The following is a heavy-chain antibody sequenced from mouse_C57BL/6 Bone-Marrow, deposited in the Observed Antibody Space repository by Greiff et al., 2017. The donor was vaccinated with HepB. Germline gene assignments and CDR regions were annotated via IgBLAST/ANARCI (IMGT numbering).Heavy chain of an antibody. Sequence: VQLQQSGPELVKPGASVKISCKASGYTFTDYYMNWVKQSHGKSLEWIGDINPNNGGTSYNQKFKGKATLTVDKSSSTAYMELRSLTSEDSAVYYCARYGYYGNYGFAYWGQGTLVTVSA. V-gene: IGHV1-26*01. D-gene: IGHD2-1*01. CDR2: INPNNGGT. CDR1: GYTFTDYY. J-gene: IGHJ3*01. CDR3: ARYGYYGNYGFAY.